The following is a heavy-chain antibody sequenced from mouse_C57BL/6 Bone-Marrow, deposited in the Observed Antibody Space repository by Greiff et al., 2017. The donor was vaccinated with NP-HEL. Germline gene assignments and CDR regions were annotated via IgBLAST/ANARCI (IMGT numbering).Heavy chain of an antibody. D-gene: IGHD1-1*01. J-gene: IGHJ1*03. CDR1: GYTFTSYW. CDR3: AREGVITTARGYFDV. Sequence: QVQLQQPGAELVKPGASVKLSCKASGYTFTSYWMHWVKQRPGRGLEWIGRIDPNSGGTNYNEKFKGKATLTADKSSSTAYMQLSSLTSEDSAVYFCAREGVITTARGYFDVWGTGTTVTVSS. V-gene: IGHV1-62-3*01. CDR2: IDPNSGGT.